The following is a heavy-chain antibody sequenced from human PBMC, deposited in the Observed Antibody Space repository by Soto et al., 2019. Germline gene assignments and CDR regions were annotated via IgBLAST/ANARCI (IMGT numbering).Heavy chain of an antibody. J-gene: IGHJ4*02. D-gene: IGHD3-3*01. Sequence: VQLQESGPGLVKPSETLSLTCTVSGGSISSYYWSWIRQPPGKGLEWIGYIYYSGSTNYNPSLKSRVTISVDTSKNQFSLKLSSVTAADTAVYYCARHSYYDFWSGYYTWDGFDYWGQGTLVTVSS. CDR1: GGSISSYY. CDR2: IYYSGST. CDR3: ARHSYYDFWSGYYTWDGFDY. V-gene: IGHV4-59*08.